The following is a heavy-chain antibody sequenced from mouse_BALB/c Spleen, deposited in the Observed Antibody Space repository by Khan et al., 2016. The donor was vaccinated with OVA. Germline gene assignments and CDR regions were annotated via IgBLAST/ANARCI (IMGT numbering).Heavy chain of an antibody. CDR1: GLTFNNYA. J-gene: IGHJ4*01. V-gene: IGHV5-6-5*01. D-gene: IGHD1-1*01. CDR3: VSGYCYREMGY. Sequence: EVELVESGGGLVKPGGSLKLSCAASGLTFNNYAMSWVRQTPEKRLEWVASISRANNIHYPDSVKGQFTISRDNARSILSLEMSSLRSADTAMYDCVSGYCYREMGYWGQGTSVTVSS. CDR2: ISRANNI.